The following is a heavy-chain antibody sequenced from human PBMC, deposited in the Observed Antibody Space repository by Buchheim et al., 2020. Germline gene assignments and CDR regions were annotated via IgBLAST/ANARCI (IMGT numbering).Heavy chain of an antibody. CDR3: ARRAAYCGGDCFSFDY. J-gene: IGHJ4*02. Sequence: EVQLVQSGAEVKEPGESLKISCKGSGYSLTTYWIGWVRQMPGKGLEWMGIIYPGDSDTRYSPSFQGQVTISADKSISTAYLQWSSLKASDTAIYYCARRAAYCGGDCFSFDYWGQGTL. CDR2: IYPGDSDT. V-gene: IGHV5-51*01. CDR1: GYSLTTYW. D-gene: IGHD2-21*02.